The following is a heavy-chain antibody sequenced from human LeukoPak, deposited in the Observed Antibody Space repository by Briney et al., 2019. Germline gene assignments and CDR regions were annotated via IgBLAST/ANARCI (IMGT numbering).Heavy chain of an antibody. CDR2: ISGSGGST. J-gene: IGHJ6*02. Sequence: PVASLRLSCAASGLTFSSYAMSWVRQAPGTGLDWVSAISGSGGSTYYADSVKGRFTISRDNSKNTLYLQMNSLRAEDTAVYYCALSVVSTIYYYYYGMDVWGQGTTVTVSS. CDR1: GLTFSSYA. D-gene: IGHD4-23*01. V-gene: IGHV3-23*01. CDR3: ALSVVSTIYYYYYGMDV.